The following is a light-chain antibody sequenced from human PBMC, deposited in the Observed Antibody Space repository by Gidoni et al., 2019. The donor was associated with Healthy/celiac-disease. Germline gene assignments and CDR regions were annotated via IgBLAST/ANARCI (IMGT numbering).Light chain of an antibody. V-gene: IGLV3-1*01. CDR1: KLGDKY. CDR2: QDS. J-gene: IGLJ2*01. Sequence: SSELTQPPSVSVSPGQTDSITCSGDKLGDKYACWYQQKPGQSPVLVIYQDSKRPSGIPERFSGSNSGNTATLTISGTQAMDEADYYCQAWDSSVAVFGGGTKLTVL. CDR3: QAWDSSVAV.